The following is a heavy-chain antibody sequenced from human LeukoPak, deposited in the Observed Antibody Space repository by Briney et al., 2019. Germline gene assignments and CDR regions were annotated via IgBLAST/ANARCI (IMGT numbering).Heavy chain of an antibody. CDR1: GFTFSSYV. CDR3: ARDLNSSGNLDY. D-gene: IGHD6-19*01. Sequence: GGSLRLSCAASGFTFSSYVMHWVRQAPGKGLEWVAVISYDGSNKYYADSVKGRFTISRDNSKNTLYLQMNSLRAEDTAVYYCARDLNSSGNLDYWGQGTLVTVSS. V-gene: IGHV3-30-3*01. CDR2: ISYDGSNK. J-gene: IGHJ4*02.